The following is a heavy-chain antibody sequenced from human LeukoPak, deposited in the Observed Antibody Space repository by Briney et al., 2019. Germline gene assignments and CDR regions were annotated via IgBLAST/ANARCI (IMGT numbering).Heavy chain of an antibody. D-gene: IGHD2/OR15-2a*01. CDR3: ARGPRVRGNIDY. CDR1: GFTFSSYA. CDR2: ISYDGSNK. Sequence: GGSLRLSCAASGFTFSSYAMHWVRQAPGKGLEWVAVISYDGSNKYYADSVKGRFTISRDNSKNTPYLQMNSLRAEDTAVYYCARGPRVRGNIDYWGQGTLVTVSS. V-gene: IGHV3-30-3*01. J-gene: IGHJ4*02.